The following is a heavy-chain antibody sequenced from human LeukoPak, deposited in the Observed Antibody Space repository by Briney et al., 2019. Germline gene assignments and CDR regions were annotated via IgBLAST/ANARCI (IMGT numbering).Heavy chain of an antibody. CDR3: ARDGGSNNYWFDP. J-gene: IGHJ5*02. CDR2: INHSGIT. CDR1: DGSFSSYY. Sequence: SETLSLTCAVYDGSFSSYYWTWIRQPPGKGLEWIGEINHSGITNYRPSLKSRVTISSDTSKNQFSLKLTSVTTADTAVYYCARDGGSNNYWFDPWGQGTLVTVSS. D-gene: IGHD4-23*01. V-gene: IGHV4-34*01.